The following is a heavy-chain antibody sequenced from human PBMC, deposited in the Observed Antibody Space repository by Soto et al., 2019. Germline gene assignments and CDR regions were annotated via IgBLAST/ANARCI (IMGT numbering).Heavy chain of an antibody. CDR3: ASDVEMATAHYYYYGMDV. J-gene: IGHJ6*02. Sequence: SVKVSCKASGGTFSSYAISWVRQAPGQGLEWMGGIIPIFGTANYAQKFQGRVTITADESTSTAYMELSSLRSEDTAVYYCASDVEMATAHYYYYGMDVWGQGTTVTVSS. V-gene: IGHV1-69*13. CDR2: IIPIFGTA. D-gene: IGHD5-18*01. CDR1: GGTFSSYA.